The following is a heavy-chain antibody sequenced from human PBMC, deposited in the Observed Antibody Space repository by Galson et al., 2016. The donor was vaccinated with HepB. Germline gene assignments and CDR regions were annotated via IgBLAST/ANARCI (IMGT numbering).Heavy chain of an antibody. D-gene: IGHD2-8*01. J-gene: IGHJ6*02. Sequence: KVSCKASGYTFTSYGISWVRLAPGQGLEWMGWISGYNGNTNYARKFQGRVTLTTNTSTSTAYMELRSLRSDDTAVYYCARDIVLMVFSADYYYYGMDVWGQGTTVTVSS. CDR2: ISGYNGNT. V-gene: IGHV1-18*01. CDR1: GYTFTSYG. CDR3: ARDIVLMVFSADYYYYGMDV.